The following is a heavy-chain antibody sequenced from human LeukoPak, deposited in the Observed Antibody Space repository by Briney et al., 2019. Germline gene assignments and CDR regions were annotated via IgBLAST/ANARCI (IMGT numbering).Heavy chain of an antibody. V-gene: IGHV4-34*01. D-gene: IGHD2-15*01. CDR3: ARDQGYCSDGSCYSGWFDP. J-gene: IGHJ5*02. CDR2: INHSGST. Sequence: SQTLSLTCAVYGGSFSGYYWSWIRQPPGKGLEWIGEINHSGSTNYNPSLKSRVTISVDTSKNQFSLKLSSVTAADTAVYYCARDQGYCSDGSCYSGWFDPWGQGTLVTVSS. CDR1: GGSFSGYY.